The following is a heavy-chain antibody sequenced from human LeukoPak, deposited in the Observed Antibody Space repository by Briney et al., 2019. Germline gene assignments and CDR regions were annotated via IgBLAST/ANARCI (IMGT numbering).Heavy chain of an antibody. CDR1: GFTFSSYW. D-gene: IGHD3-16*02. Sequence: QSGGSLRLSCAASGFTFSSYWMSWVRQAPGKGLEWVANIKQDGSEKYYVDSVKGRFTISRDNAKNSLYLQMNSLRAEDTAVYYCASEWRYDYVWGSYRFNGDAFDIWGQGTMVPVSS. J-gene: IGHJ3*02. CDR3: ASEWRYDYVWGSYRFNGDAFDI. CDR2: IKQDGSEK. V-gene: IGHV3-7*01.